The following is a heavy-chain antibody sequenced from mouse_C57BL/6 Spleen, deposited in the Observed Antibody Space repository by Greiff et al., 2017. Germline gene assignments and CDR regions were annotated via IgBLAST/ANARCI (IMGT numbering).Heavy chain of an antibody. CDR1: GYTFTSYW. V-gene: IGHV1-74*01. D-gene: IGHD2-3*01. CDR3: CIFDVYYPFDV. J-gene: IGHJ1*03. Sequence: QVQLQQPGAELVKPGASVKLSCKASGYTFTSYWMHWVKQRPGQGLEWIGRIHPSGSVTNYNQKFKSKATLTVDKSSTTAYMQLSSLTSEDSAVXYYCIFDVYYPFDVWGKGTTVTVSS. CDR2: IHPSGSVT.